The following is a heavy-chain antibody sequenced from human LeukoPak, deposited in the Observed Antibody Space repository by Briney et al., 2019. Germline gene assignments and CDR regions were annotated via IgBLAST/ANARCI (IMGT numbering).Heavy chain of an antibody. CDR1: GFTFSNYW. J-gene: IGHJ6*02. Sequence: PGGSLRLSCAASGFTFSNYWMTWVRQAPGKGLELVANIKQDGSEKYYVDSVKGRFTISRDNAKNSLYLQMNSLRAEDTAVYYCARDGGFGSSGGMDVWGQGTTVTVSS. CDR3: ARDGGFGSSGGMDV. CDR2: IKQDGSEK. D-gene: IGHD3-10*01. V-gene: IGHV3-7*01.